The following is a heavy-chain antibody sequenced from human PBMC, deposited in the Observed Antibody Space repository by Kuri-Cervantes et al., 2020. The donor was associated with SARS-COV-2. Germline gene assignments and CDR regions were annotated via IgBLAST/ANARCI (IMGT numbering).Heavy chain of an antibody. J-gene: IGHJ6*02. D-gene: IGHD6-13*01. CDR3: ARDDVAAAGKGYYYYGMDV. CDR2: ISYDGSNK. Sequence: GGSLRLSCAASGFTFSSYAMSWVRQAPGKGLEWVAVISYDGSNKYYADSVKGRFTISRDNSRNTLFLQMHSLRAEDTAVYYYARDDVAAAGKGYYYYGMDVWGQGTTVTVSS. V-gene: IGHV3-30*04. CDR1: GFTFSSYA.